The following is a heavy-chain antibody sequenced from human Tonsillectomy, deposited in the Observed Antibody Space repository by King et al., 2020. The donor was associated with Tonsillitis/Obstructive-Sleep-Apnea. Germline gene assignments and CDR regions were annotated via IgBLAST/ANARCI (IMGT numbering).Heavy chain of an antibody. V-gene: IGHV3-7*03. CDR2: IKQDGSEK. Sequence: DVQLVESGGGLVQPGGSLRLSCAASGFTFSSYWMSWVRQAPGKGLEWVANIKQDGSEKYYVDSVKGRFTISRDNAKNSLYLQMNSLRAEDPAVYYCARANSPLPYSRGCGYWGQGTLGTVSS. CDR3: ARANSPLPYSRGCGY. CDR1: GFTFSSYW. J-gene: IGHJ4*02. D-gene: IGHD6-13*01.